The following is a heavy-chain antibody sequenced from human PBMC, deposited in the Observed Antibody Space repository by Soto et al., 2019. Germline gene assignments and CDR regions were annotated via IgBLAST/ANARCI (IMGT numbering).Heavy chain of an antibody. V-gene: IGHV3-33*01. J-gene: IGHJ4*02. CDR1: GFIFSNYA. Sequence: QVQLVESGGGVVQPGRSLRLSCEASGFIFSNYAMHWVRQAPGQGLEWVAFICFDGSYVTYAESVTGRFTISRDNSNNKLYFQMNSLRLEDTAVYFCSRATGWGSLLIDYWGQGTLVTVSS. CDR3: SRATGWGSLLIDY. D-gene: IGHD3-10*01. CDR2: ICFDGSYV.